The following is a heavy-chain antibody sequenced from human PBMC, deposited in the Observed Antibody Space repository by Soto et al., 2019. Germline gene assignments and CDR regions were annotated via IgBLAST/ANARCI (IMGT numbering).Heavy chain of an antibody. J-gene: IGHJ4*02. V-gene: IGHV3-23*01. CDR2: ISGSGGST. CDR3: AKILTYYYDSSGYYY. CDR1: GFTFSSYA. Sequence: EVQLLESGGGLVQPGGSLRLSCAASGFTFSSYAMSCVRQAPGKGLEWVSAISGSGGSTYYADSVKGRFTISRDNSKNTLYLQMNSLRAEDTAVYYCAKILTYYYDSSGYYYWGQGTLVTVSS. D-gene: IGHD3-22*01.